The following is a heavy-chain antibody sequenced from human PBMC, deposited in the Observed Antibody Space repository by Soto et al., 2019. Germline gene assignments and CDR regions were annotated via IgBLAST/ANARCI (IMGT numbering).Heavy chain of an antibody. CDR1: GYSFAGYW. CDR2: IDPSDSQT. D-gene: IGHD3-22*01. CDR3: ARQIYDSDSGPNFQYYFDS. J-gene: IGHJ4*02. V-gene: IGHV5-10-1*01. Sequence: PXESLKISCKGSGYSFAGYWTTWVGQIPGKGLEWMGRIDPSDSQTYYSPSFRGHVTISAAKSITTVFLQWSSLRASDTAMYYCARQIYDSDSGPNFQYYFDSWGQGTLVTVSS.